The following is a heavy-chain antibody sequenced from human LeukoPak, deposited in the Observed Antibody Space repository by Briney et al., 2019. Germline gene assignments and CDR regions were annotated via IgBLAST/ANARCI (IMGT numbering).Heavy chain of an antibody. V-gene: IGHV3-30*04. D-gene: IGHD6-13*01. CDR1: GFTFSSYA. CDR2: VSYDGNNK. J-gene: IGHJ6*03. CDR3: GRAAAAGTSSYYYYTDV. Sequence: GGSLRLFCAASGFTFSSYAMLWVRQAPAKGLEWVTIVSYDGNNKYYADSVKGRLSLSRDNSKDTLFLQMNSLRGEDTAVYYCGRAAAAGTSSYYYYTDVWGKGTTVTVSS.